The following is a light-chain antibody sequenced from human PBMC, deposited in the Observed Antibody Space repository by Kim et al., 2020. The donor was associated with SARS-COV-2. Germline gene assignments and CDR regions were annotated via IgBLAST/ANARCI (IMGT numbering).Light chain of an antibody. V-gene: IGLV1-44*01. J-gene: IGLJ1*01. CDR2: SDH. CDR3: ASWDDNLDGYV. CDR1: SANIGGNI. Sequence: GQGVTISCSGSSANIGGNIVTWYQQLPGTAPKVVIHSDHKRPSGVPDRISGSKSGTSASLAISGLRSEDEADYYCASWDDNLDGYVFGAGTKVTVL.